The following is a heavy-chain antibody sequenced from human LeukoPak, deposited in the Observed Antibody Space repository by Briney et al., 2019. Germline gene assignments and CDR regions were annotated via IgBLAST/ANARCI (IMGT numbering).Heavy chain of an antibody. V-gene: IGHV1-18*01. D-gene: IGHD6-13*01. CDR1: GYTFTSYG. Sequence: ASVKVSCKASGYTFTSYGISWVRQAPGQGLEWIGWISVYNGNTIYAQKLQGRVTMTTDTSTSTACMELRSLRSDDTAVYYCARDSKAAAEDFDYWGQGTLVTVSS. CDR2: ISVYNGNT. CDR3: ARDSKAAAEDFDY. J-gene: IGHJ4*02.